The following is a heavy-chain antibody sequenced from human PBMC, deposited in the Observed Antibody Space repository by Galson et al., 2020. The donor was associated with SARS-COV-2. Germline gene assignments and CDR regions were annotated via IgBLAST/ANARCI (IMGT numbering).Heavy chain of an antibody. CDR2: VYYSGTA. D-gene: IGHD3-22*01. CDR1: GGSITSSPSY. V-gene: IGHV4-39*01. J-gene: IGHJ3*01. CDR3: ARHMSGITVTSAFHL. Sequence: SENLSITCTVSGGSITSSPSYWGWIRQPPGKGLEWVVSVYYSGTAYYNPSLKSRVTISVDTSKNQFSLTLSSVTAADTALYYCARHMSGITVTSAFHLWGQGTLVSVSS.